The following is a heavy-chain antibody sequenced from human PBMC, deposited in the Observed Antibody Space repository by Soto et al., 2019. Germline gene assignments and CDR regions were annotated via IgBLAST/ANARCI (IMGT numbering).Heavy chain of an antibody. CDR2: INAGNGNT. CDR3: ARYQRHCSGGSCYPPGY. CDR1: GYTFTSYA. V-gene: IGHV1-3*01. Sequence: QVQLVQSGAEVKKPGAPVKVSCKASGYTFTSYAMHWVRQAPGQRLEWMGWINAGNGNTKYSQKFQGRVTITRDTPASTAYMELSSLRSEDTAVYSCARYQRHCSGGSCYPPGYWGQGTLVTVS. D-gene: IGHD2-15*01. J-gene: IGHJ4*02.